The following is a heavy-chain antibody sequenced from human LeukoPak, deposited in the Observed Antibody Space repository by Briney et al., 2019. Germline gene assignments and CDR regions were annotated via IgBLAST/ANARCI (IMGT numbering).Heavy chain of an antibody. V-gene: IGHV3-7*01. D-gene: IGHD4-17*01. Sequence: GGSLRLSCAASGFTFSSYWMSWVRQAPGKGLEWVANIKQDGSEKYFVDSVKGRFTISRDNAKNSLYLQMSSLRAEDTAVYYCARDRKDYGDPFDYWGQGTLVTVSS. CDR3: ARDRKDYGDPFDY. CDR1: GFTFSSYW. CDR2: IKQDGSEK. J-gene: IGHJ4*02.